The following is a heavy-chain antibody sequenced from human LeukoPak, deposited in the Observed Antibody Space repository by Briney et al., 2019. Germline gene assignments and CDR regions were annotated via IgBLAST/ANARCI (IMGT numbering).Heavy chain of an antibody. D-gene: IGHD4-23*01. V-gene: IGHV1-46*01. CDR1: GYTFTSHY. Sequence: GASVKVSCKASGYTFTSHYMHWVRRAPGQGLEWMGIINPSGGSTSYAQKFQGRVTMTRDMSTSTDYMELSSLRSEDTAVYYCARDNSVEDTAWWFDPWGQGTLVTVSS. CDR2: INPSGGST. J-gene: IGHJ5*02. CDR3: ARDNSVEDTAWWFDP.